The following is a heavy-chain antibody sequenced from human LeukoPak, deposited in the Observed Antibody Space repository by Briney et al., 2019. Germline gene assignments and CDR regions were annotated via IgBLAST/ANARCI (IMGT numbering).Heavy chain of an antibody. Sequence: SETLSLTCTVSGGSISSSGYYWGWIRQPPGKGLECIGSMYYSGSTYYNPSLKSRVTISVDTSKTQFSLKLSSVTAADTAVYYCARHSTSKGIDIWGQGTMVTVSS. J-gene: IGHJ3*02. D-gene: IGHD6-6*01. CDR2: MYYSGST. CDR3: ARHSTSKGIDI. CDR1: GGSISSSGYY. V-gene: IGHV4-39*01.